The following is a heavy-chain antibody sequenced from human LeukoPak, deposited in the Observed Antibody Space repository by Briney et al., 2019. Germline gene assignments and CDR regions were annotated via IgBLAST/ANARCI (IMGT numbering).Heavy chain of an antibody. CDR3: ARDAAHYDILTGYWRWFDP. CDR2: IYYSGST. CDR1: GGSISSYY. J-gene: IGHJ5*02. D-gene: IGHD3-9*01. V-gene: IGHV4-59*01. Sequence: SETLSLTCTVSGGSISSYYWSWIRQPPGKGLEWIGYIYYSGSTNYNPSLKSRVTISVDTSKNQLSLKLSSVTAADTAVYYCARDAAHYDILTGYWRWFDPWGQGTLVTVSS.